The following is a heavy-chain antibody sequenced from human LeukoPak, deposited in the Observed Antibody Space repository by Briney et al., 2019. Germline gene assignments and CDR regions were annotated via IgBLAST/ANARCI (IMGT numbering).Heavy chain of an antibody. Sequence: PSEALSLTCTVSGGSISSSSYYWGWIRQPPGKGLEWIGSIYYSGSTYYNPSLKSRVTISVDTSKNQFSLKLSSVTAADTAVYYCAITAPKWLRFPALFDYWGQGTLVTVSS. CDR1: GGSISSSSYY. D-gene: IGHD5-12*01. V-gene: IGHV4-39*01. J-gene: IGHJ4*02. CDR2: IYYSGST. CDR3: AITAPKWLRFPALFDY.